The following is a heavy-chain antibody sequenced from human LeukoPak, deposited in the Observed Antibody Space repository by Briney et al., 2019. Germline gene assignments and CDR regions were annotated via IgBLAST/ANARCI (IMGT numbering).Heavy chain of an antibody. V-gene: IGHV4-4*07. CDR3: ARHSNYGSGSYYRYWFDP. D-gene: IGHD3-10*01. CDR1: GGSMSDFC. CDR2: VCDSGRT. Sequence: SETLSLTCTVSGGSMSDFCWGWIRQSAGRGLEWIGRVCDSGRTFYSSALQSRVSMSADTSTNQFSLKLTSVTAADTAVYYCARHSNYGSGSYYRYWFDPWGQGTLVTVSS. J-gene: IGHJ5*02.